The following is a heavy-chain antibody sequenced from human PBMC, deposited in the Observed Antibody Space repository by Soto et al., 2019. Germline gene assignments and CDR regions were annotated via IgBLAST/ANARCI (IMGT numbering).Heavy chain of an antibody. CDR2: ISPMFGTV. V-gene: IGHV1-69*01. CDR3: ARDKRILLAGMDV. CDR1: GGTFSSYG. Sequence: QVQLVQSGAEVKKPGSSVKVSCKASGGTFSSYGISWVRQAPGQGFEWMGGISPMFGTVNYAQKFQGRVKITADESTRTAFMELSSLRSDDSAVYYCARDKRILLAGMDVCGQGTTVTVYS. J-gene: IGHJ6*02. D-gene: IGHD3-3*02.